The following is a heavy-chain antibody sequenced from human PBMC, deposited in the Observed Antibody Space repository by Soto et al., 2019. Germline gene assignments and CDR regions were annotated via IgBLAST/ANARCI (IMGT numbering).Heavy chain of an antibody. CDR2: INHSGST. CDR3: ARTPLYYDFWSGPLGYYYYGMDV. J-gene: IGHJ6*02. D-gene: IGHD3-3*01. V-gene: IGHV4-34*01. CDR1: GGSFSGYY. Sequence: SETLSLTCAVYGGSFSGYYWSWIRQPPGKGLEWIGEINHSGSTNYNPSLKSRVTISVDTSKNQFSLKLSSVTAADTAVYYCARTPLYYDFWSGPLGYYYYGMDVWGQGTTVTVSS.